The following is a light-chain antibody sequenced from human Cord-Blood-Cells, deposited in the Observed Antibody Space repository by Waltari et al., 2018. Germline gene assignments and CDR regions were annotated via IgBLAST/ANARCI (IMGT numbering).Light chain of an antibody. CDR1: QSVSSY. CDR3: QQRSNWPLT. CDR2: DAS. Sequence: EIVLPQSPATLSLSPGESATLPCRASQSVSSYLAWYQQKPGQAPRLLIYDASNRATGIPARFSGSGSGTDFTLTISSLEPEDFAVYYCQQRSNWPLTFGGGTKVEIK. V-gene: IGKV3-11*01. J-gene: IGKJ4*01.